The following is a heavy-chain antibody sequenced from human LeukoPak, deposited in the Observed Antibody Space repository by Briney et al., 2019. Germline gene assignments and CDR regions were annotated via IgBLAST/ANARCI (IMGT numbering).Heavy chain of an antibody. CDR3: AKEADRWFGELLSPNDY. Sequence: GGSLRLSCAASGFTFSSYAMSWVRQAPGKGLEWVSAISGSGGSTYYADSVKGRFTISRDNSKDTLYLQMNSLRAEDTAVYYCAKEADRWFGELLSPNDYWGQGTLVTVSS. CDR1: GFTFSSYA. CDR2: ISGSGGST. J-gene: IGHJ4*02. D-gene: IGHD3-10*01. V-gene: IGHV3-23*01.